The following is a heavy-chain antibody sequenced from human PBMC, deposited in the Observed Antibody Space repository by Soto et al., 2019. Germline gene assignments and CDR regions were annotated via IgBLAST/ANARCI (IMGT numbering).Heavy chain of an antibody. V-gene: IGHV3-7*05. CDR1: GFSFSDYW. CDR2: VKQDGSER. Sequence: GGSLRLSCAASGFSFSDYWMSWVRQAPGKGLEWVANVKQDGSERYYVDPVKGRFTISRDNAKNSLYLQMNSRRAEDTAVYYCARERVVVPATIFYYYALDVWGQGTTVPVSS. CDR3: ARERVVVPATIFYYYALDV. J-gene: IGHJ6*02. D-gene: IGHD2-15*01.